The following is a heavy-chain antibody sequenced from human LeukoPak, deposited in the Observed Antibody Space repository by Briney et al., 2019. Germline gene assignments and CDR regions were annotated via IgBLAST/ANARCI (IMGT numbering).Heavy chain of an antibody. J-gene: IGHJ4*02. CDR2: INSDGSST. CDR1: GFTFSSYW. D-gene: IGHD3-22*01. V-gene: IGHV3-74*01. CDR3: ARDSSGYYYAEGVDY. Sequence: GGSLRLSCAASGFTFSSYWMHWVRQAPGKGLVWVSRINSDGSSTSYPDSVKGRFTISRDNAKNTLYLQMNSLRAEDTAVYYCARDSSGYYYAEGVDYWGQGTLVTVSS.